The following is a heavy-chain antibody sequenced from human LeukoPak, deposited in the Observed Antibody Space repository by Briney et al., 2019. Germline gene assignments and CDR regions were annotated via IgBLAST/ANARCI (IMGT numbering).Heavy chain of an antibody. CDR1: GFPFNTYV. CDR2: INGGGGNT. Sequence: GGSLRLSCAASGFPFNTYVMSWVRQAPGKGLEWVSAINGGGGNTYYADSVKGRFTISRDNSKNMVYLQMNNLRADDTAAYYCAKSVVVITFRFDDWGQGALVTVSS. J-gene: IGHJ4*02. V-gene: IGHV3-23*01. CDR3: AKSVVVITFRFDD. D-gene: IGHD2-15*01.